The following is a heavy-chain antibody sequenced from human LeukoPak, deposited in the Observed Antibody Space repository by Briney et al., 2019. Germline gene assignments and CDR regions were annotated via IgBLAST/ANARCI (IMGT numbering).Heavy chain of an antibody. J-gene: IGHJ5*02. D-gene: IGHD2-2*02. Sequence: ASVKVSCKASGYTFTSYGISWVRQAPGQGLEWMGWISAYNGNTNYAQKLQGRVTMTTDTSTSTAYMELSSLRSEDTAVNYCARSGCTSCYRGWFDPWGQGTLVTVSS. CDR2: ISAYNGNT. CDR3: ARSGCTSCYRGWFDP. CDR1: GYTFTSYG. V-gene: IGHV1-18*01.